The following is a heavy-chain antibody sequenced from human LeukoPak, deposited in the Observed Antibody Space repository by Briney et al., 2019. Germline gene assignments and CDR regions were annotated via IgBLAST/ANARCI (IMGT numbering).Heavy chain of an antibody. CDR1: GFTFNDYA. D-gene: IGHD3-10*01. Sequence: GRSLRLSCAASGFTFNDYAMHWVRQAPGKGLVWVSRINSDGSSTSYADSVKGRFTISRDNAKNTLYLQMNSLRAEDTAVYYCARGPDYYGSGSELDYWGQGTLVTVSS. CDR3: ARGPDYYGSGSELDY. CDR2: INSDGSST. J-gene: IGHJ4*02. V-gene: IGHV3-74*01.